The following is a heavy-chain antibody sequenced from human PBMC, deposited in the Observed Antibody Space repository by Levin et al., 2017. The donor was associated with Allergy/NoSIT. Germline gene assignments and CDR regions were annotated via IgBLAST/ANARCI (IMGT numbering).Heavy chain of an antibody. CDR3: ARDDAGCFDP. J-gene: IGHJ5*02. CDR2: ISTYDGNT. V-gene: IGHV1-18*01. D-gene: IGHD3-10*01. Sequence: GESLKISCRASGYTFTGYSISWVRQAPGQGLEWMGWISTYDGNTKYAQNLQGRVIMSADKSTSTVHMELRSLRYDDTAVYYCARDDAGCFDPWGQGTLVTVSS. CDR1: GYTFTGYS.